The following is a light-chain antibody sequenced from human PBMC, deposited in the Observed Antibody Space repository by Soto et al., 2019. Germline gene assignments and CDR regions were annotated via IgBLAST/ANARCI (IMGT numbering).Light chain of an antibody. Sequence: EIVLTHSPATLSLSLWEIATLSCRASQSISSNLAWYQQKPGQAPRLLMFRTSSRATGFPARFSGSGSGTEFNLTISSLQSEDFGVYYCQQYNNWPRATFGGGTKVDIK. CDR3: QQYNNWPRAT. V-gene: IGKV3-15*01. CDR1: QSISSN. CDR2: RTS. J-gene: IGKJ4*01.